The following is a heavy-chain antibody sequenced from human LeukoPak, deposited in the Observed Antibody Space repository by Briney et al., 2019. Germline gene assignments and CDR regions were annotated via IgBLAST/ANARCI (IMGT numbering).Heavy chain of an antibody. V-gene: IGHV3-23*01. D-gene: IGHD6-19*01. J-gene: IGHJ4*02. Sequence: GGSLRLSCAASGFTFSSYAMSWVRQAPGKGLERVSAISGSGGSTYYADSVKGRFTISRDNANKLLHLQMNSLRVEDTAVYYCAKVGSGWYVDYWGQGVLVTVSS. CDR1: GFTFSSYA. CDR2: ISGSGGST. CDR3: AKVGSGWYVDY.